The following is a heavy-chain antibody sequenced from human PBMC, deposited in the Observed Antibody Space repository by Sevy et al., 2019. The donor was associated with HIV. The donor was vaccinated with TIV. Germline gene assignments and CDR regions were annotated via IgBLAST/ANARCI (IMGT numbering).Heavy chain of an antibody. CDR2: IFHTGNT. V-gene: IGHV4-59*01. D-gene: IGHD2-15*01. J-gene: IGHJ2*01. CDR3: ARDRYCSGGSCFDWYFDL. Sequence: SETLSLTCTVSGGSISGYSWSWIRQPPGKQLEWIGYIFHTGNTNYNPSLKSRVTMSVDTSYNKFSLKLRSVTAADTAVYYCARDRYCSGGSCFDWYFDLWGRGTLVTVSS. CDR1: GGSISGYS.